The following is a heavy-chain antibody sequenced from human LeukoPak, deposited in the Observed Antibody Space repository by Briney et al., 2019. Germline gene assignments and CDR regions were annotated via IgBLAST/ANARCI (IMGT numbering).Heavy chain of an antibody. CDR2: VFYSGST. CDR3: ARHNYYHFWSTLNWFDP. CDR1: GSSIRDNYY. V-gene: IGHV4-38-2*02. Sequence: SETLSLTCTIIGSSIRDNYYWGWIRRPPGKGLEWIGSVFYSGSTYYSPSLKSRVTLSVDTSNNIFSLKLRSVTAADTAVYYCARHNYYHFWSTLNWFDPWGQGALVTVSS. D-gene: IGHD3-3*01. J-gene: IGHJ5*02.